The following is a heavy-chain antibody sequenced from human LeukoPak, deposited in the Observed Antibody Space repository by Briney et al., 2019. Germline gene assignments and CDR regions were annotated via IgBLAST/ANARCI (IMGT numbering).Heavy chain of an antibody. CDR3: ATGPGSSSVDY. CDR1: GYTFTDYY. V-gene: IGHV1-69-2*01. J-gene: IGHJ4*02. Sequence: ASVKVSCKVSGYTFTDYYMHWVQQAPGKGLEWMGLVDPEDGETICAEKFQGRVTITADTSTDTAYMELSSLRSEDTAVYYCATGPGSSSVDYWGQGTLVTVSS. CDR2: VDPEDGET. D-gene: IGHD6-13*01.